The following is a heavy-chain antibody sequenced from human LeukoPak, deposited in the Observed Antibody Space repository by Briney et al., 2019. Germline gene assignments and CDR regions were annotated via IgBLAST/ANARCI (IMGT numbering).Heavy chain of an antibody. Sequence: GASVKASCKASGYTFTSYDINWVRQAPGQGLEWMGGIIPIFGTANYAQKFQGRVTITADESTSTAYMELSSLRSEDTAVYYCARGYCSSTSCFDYWGQGTLVTVSS. J-gene: IGHJ4*02. D-gene: IGHD2-2*01. CDR2: IIPIFGTA. CDR1: GYTFTSYD. V-gene: IGHV1-69*13. CDR3: ARGYCSSTSCFDY.